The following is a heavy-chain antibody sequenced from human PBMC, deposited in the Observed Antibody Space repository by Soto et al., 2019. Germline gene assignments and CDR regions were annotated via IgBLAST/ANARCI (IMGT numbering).Heavy chain of an antibody. CDR2: INHSGSN. J-gene: IGHJ3*02. Sequence: SETLSLTCVVSGGSFSAYYYNWIRQSPGKGLEWIGEINHSGSNNYSPSLKSRVTMSLDTSKNQFSLKLTSVTAADTAVYYCARGGSNDWQVAFDIWGQGTMVTVSS. D-gene: IGHD3-9*01. V-gene: IGHV4-34*01. CDR1: GGSFSAYY. CDR3: ARGGSNDWQVAFDI.